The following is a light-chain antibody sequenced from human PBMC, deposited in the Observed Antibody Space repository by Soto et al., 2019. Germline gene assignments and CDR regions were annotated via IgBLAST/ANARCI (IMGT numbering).Light chain of an antibody. J-gene: IGLJ1*01. V-gene: IGLV2-23*02. CDR3: CSYAGSSTPGV. CDR1: SSDDGSYNL. CDR2: EVS. Sequence: QSALTQPASVSGSPGQSITISCTGTSSDDGSYNLVSWYQQHPGKAPKLMIYEVSKRPSGVSNRFSGSKSGNTASLTISGLQAEDEADYYCCSYAGSSTPGVFGTGTKVTVL.